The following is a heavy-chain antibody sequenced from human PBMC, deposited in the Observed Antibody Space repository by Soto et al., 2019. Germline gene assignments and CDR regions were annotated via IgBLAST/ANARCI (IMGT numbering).Heavy chain of an antibody. Sequence: PSETLSLTCTVSGGSISSGDYYWSWIRQPPGKGLEWIGYIYYSGGTYSNPSLKSRVTISVDTSKNQFSLRLRSVTASDTAVYYCARRGYSYGYLNYWGQGTLVTVSS. CDR1: GGSISSGDYY. CDR2: IYYSGGT. CDR3: ARRGYSYGYLNY. D-gene: IGHD5-18*01. J-gene: IGHJ4*02. V-gene: IGHV4-30-4*01.